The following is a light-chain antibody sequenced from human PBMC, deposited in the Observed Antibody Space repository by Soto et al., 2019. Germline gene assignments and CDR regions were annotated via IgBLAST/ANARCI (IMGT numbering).Light chain of an antibody. Sequence: EIVLTQSPATLSLSPGERATLSCRASQSVSSYLAWYQQKPGQAPRLLIYDASNRATGIPARFSGSGSGTDFTLTISSLEPADFAVYYCQQRSNWPPEGTFGPGTKVDIK. CDR3: QQRSNWPPEGT. CDR2: DAS. CDR1: QSVSSY. J-gene: IGKJ3*01. V-gene: IGKV3-11*01.